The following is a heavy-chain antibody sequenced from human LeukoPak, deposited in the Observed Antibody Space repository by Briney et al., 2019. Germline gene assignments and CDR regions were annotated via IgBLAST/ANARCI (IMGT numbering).Heavy chain of an antibody. CDR1: GGTFSSYA. V-gene: IGHV1-69*06. J-gene: IGHJ6*04. CDR3: ARDILTGYYPYEVHYGMDV. CDR2: IIPIFGTA. Sequence: ASVKVSCKASGGTFSSYAISWVRQAPGQGLEWMGGIIPIFGTANYAQKFQGRVTITADKSTSTAYMELSSLRSEDTAVYYCARDILTGYYPYEVHYGMDVWGKGTKVTVSS. D-gene: IGHD3-9*01.